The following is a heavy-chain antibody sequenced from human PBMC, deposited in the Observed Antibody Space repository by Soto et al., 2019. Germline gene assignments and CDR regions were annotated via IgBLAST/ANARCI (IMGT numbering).Heavy chain of an antibody. V-gene: IGHV3-23*01. CDR1: GFTFSSYA. CDR2: ISGSGGST. Sequence: GSLRLSCAASGFTFSSYAMSWVRQAPGKGLEWVSAISGSGGSTYYADSVKGRFTISRDNSKNTLYLQMNSLRAEDTAVYYCAKIIVVVVAATHNWFDPWGQGTLVTVSS. D-gene: IGHD2-15*01. J-gene: IGHJ5*02. CDR3: AKIIVVVVAATHNWFDP.